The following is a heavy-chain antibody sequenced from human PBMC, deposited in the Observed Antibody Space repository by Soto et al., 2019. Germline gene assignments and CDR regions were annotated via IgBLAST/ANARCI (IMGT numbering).Heavy chain of an antibody. J-gene: IGHJ6*02. CDR1: GYTFTNYD. V-gene: IGHV1-8*01. D-gene: IGHD3-10*01. Sequence: QVHLVQSGAEVKQPGASVRVSCKASGYTFTNYDITWVRQATGQGLEWMGWMNPDSENTGSPQKFQGRVTMTVNTSINTAYMELTSLRSEDPAVYYCTRAQFEFGSYFGLDVWVQGTTVTVSS. CDR2: MNPDSENT. CDR3: TRAQFEFGSYFGLDV.